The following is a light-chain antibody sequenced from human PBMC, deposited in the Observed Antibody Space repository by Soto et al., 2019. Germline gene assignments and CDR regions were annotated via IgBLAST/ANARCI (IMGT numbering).Light chain of an antibody. V-gene: IGKV3-20*01. CDR2: GAS. CDR1: QSVSRNY. CDR3: QQFDNSAIT. Sequence: EIVLTQSPGTLSLSPGERATLSCRASQSVSRNYLAWYQHKPGQAPRLLIYGASIRATGIPDRFSGSGSGTDFALTISRLEPEDFAVYYCQQFDNSAITFGQGTRLEIK. J-gene: IGKJ5*01.